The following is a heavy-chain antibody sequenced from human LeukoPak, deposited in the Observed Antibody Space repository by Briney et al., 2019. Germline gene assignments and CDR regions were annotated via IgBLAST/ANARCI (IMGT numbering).Heavy chain of an antibody. V-gene: IGHV4-4*07. CDR3: ARWGSGYYNFDL. Sequence: SETLSLTCTVSGGSISSYYWSWIQQPAGKGLEWIGRIYTSGSTNYNPSLKSRVIISGDKSKNQFSLKLSSVTAADTAVYYCARWGSGYYNFDLWGRGTLVTVSS. CDR1: GGSISSYY. J-gene: IGHJ2*01. D-gene: IGHD3-22*01. CDR2: IYTSGST.